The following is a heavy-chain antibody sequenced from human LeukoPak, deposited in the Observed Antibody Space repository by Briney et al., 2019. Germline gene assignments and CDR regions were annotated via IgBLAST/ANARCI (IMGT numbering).Heavy chain of an antibody. J-gene: IGHJ5*02. V-gene: IGHV4-39*01. D-gene: IGHD4/OR15-4a*01. CDR2: IKDSRTT. CDR3: ARHRGAQNWFDP. Sequence: SETLSLTCTVSGASISSSGFYWDWIRQSPEKGLEWIGNIKDSRTTYYIPSLKSRVTTSVDTSKNQFSLQLTSVTAADTAIYYCARHRGAQNWFDPWGQGTLVTVST. CDR1: GASISSSGFY.